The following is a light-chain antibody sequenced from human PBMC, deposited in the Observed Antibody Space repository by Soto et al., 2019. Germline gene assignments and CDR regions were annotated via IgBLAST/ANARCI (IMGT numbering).Light chain of an antibody. CDR1: TSDVGVYNS. V-gene: IGLV2-8*01. J-gene: IGLJ2*01. CDR2: EVS. CDR3: TSYAGSNVV. Sequence: QSALTKPPSASGSPGQSVTISCTGTTSDVGVYNSVSWYQQHPGKVPKLMIYEVSKRPSGVPDRFSGSKSGNTASLTVSGLQADDEADYYCTSYAGSNVVFGGGTKLTVL.